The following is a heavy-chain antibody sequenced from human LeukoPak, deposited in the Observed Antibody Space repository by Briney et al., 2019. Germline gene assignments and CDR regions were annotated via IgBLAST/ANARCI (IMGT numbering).Heavy chain of an antibody. Sequence: ASVKVSCKASGYTFTSYDINWVRQATGQGLEWMGWMNPNSGNTGYAQKFQGRVTMTRYTSISTAYMELSSLRSEDTAVYYCARGNMYYDFWSGYRHYNWFDPWGQGTLVTVSS. CDR3: ARGNMYYDFWSGYRHYNWFDP. V-gene: IGHV1-8*01. J-gene: IGHJ5*02. CDR2: MNPNSGNT. D-gene: IGHD3-3*01. CDR1: GYTFTSYD.